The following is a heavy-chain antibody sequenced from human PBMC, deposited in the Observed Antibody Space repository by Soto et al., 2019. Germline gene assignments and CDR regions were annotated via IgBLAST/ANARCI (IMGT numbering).Heavy chain of an antibody. D-gene: IGHD7-27*01. Sequence: TGGSLTPSCSPSGFTFSSYAMHWVRQAPWKGLEYVSAISSNGGSTYYADSVKGRFTISRDNSKNTLYLQMSSLRAEDTAVYYCVKTGLSNAGFDYWGQGTLVTVSS. CDR2: ISSNGGST. CDR3: VKTGLSNAGFDY. V-gene: IGHV3-64D*06. J-gene: IGHJ4*02. CDR1: GFTFSSYA.